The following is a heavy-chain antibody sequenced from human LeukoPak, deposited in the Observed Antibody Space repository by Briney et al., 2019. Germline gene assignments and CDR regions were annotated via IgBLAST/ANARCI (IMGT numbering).Heavy chain of an antibody. V-gene: IGHV4-39*01. CDR3: ARGPDYSSSYAANWFDP. CDR1: AGSISSSTYY. J-gene: IGHJ5*02. D-gene: IGHD6-13*01. CDR2: IYYSGST. Sequence: SETLSLTCTVSAGSISSSTYYWGWIRQPPGKGLEWIGSIYYSGSTFYNPSLKSRVTISVDTSKNQFSLKLSSVTSADTAVYYCARGPDYSSSYAANWFDPWGQGTLVTVSS.